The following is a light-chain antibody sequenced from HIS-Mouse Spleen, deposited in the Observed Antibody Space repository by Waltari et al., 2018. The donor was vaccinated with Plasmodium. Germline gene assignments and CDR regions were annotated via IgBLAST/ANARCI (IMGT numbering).Light chain of an antibody. J-gene: IGLJ3*02. CDR2: EVS. V-gene: IGLV2-14*01. CDR3: SSYTSSSTLVV. CDR1: SSDVGGYNY. Sequence: QSALTQPASVSGSPGQSITISCTGTSSDVGGYNYVSWYQQHPGKAPKIMIYEVSNRHSWVSNRFSGSKSGNTASLTISGLQAEDEADYYCSSYTSSSTLVVFGGGTKLTVL.